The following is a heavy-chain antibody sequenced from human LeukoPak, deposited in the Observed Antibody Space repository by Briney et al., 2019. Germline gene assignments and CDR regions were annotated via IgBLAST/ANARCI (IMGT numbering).Heavy chain of an antibody. V-gene: IGHV4-34*01. J-gene: IGHJ4*02. Sequence: PSETLSLTCAVYGGSFSGYYWSWIRQPPGEGLEWIGEINHSGGTNYNPSLKSRVTISVDTSKNQFSLKLSSVTAADTAVYYCARGPRGGGLDYWGQGTLVTVSS. D-gene: IGHD3-10*01. CDR2: INHSGGT. CDR1: GGSFSGYY. CDR3: ARGPRGGGLDY.